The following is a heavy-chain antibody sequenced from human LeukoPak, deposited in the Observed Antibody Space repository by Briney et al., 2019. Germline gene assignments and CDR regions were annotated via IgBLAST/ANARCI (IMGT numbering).Heavy chain of an antibody. D-gene: IGHD3-22*01. J-gene: IGHJ4*02. CDR3: ARVGYYDSSGYYLFDY. CDR1: GASISNNNW. CDR2: IYHSGST. V-gene: IGHV4-4*02. Sequence: SETLSLTCAVSGASISNNNWWSWVRQPPGKGLEWIGEIYHSGSTNYNPSLKSRVTISVDKSKNQFSLKLSSVTAADTAVYYCARVGYYDSSGYYLFDYWGQGTLVTASS.